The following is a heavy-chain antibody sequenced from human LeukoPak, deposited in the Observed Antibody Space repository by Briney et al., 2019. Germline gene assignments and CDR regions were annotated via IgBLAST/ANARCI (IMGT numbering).Heavy chain of an antibody. CDR2: ISYDGSNK. CDR1: GFTFSSYG. Sequence: PGRSLRLSCAASGFTFSSYGMHWVRQAPGKGLEWVAVISYDGSNKYYADSVKGRFTISRDNSKNTLYLQMNSLRAEDTAVYYCAKDQTVVRGVEAYYGMDVWGQGTTVTVSS. D-gene: IGHD3-10*01. CDR3: AKDQTVVRGVEAYYGMDV. J-gene: IGHJ6*02. V-gene: IGHV3-30*18.